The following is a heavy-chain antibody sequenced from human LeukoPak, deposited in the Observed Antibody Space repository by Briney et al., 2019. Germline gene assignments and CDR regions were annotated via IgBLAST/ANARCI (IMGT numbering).Heavy chain of an antibody. CDR3: ARPAYCGGNCYYFPDY. CDR2: ISSSGTG. Sequence: GGSLRLSCAASGFTFSSYAMSWVRQAPGKGLEWLSHISSSGTGYYTDSVKGRATISRDNAKNSLYLQMNSLRAEDTAVYYCARPAYCGGNCYYFPDYWGQGTLVTVSS. V-gene: IGHV3-48*04. CDR1: GFTFSSYA. J-gene: IGHJ4*02. D-gene: IGHD2-21*02.